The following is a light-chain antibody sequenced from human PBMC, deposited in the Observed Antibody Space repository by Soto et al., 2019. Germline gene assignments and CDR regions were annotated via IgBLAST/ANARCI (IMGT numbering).Light chain of an antibody. J-gene: IGKJ5*01. V-gene: IGKV3D-15*01. Sequence: EIVMTQSPATLSVSPGERATLSCRASQSVGNHLAWYQQKPGQAPRLLIYGASNRATGIPVRFSGSGSGTEFTLTISSLQSEDFALYYCQQYKNWPPITFGQGTRMESK. CDR3: QQYKNWPPIT. CDR1: QSVGNH. CDR2: GAS.